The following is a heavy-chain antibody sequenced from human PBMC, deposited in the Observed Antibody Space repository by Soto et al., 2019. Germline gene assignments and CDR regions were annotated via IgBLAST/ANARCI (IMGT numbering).Heavy chain of an antibody. J-gene: IGHJ4*02. V-gene: IGHV4-59*01. CDR3: ARGLQLVLSRWPLFDY. D-gene: IGHD6-13*01. CDR2: IYYSGST. CDR1: GGSISSYY. Sequence: SETLSLTCTVSGGSISSYYWSWIRQPPGKGLEWIGYIYYSGSTNYNPSLKSRVTISVDTSKNQFSLKLCSVTAADTAVYYCARGLQLVLSRWPLFDYWGQGTLVTVSS.